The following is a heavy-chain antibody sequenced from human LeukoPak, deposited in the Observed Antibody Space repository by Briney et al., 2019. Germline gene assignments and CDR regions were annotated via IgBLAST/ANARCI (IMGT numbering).Heavy chain of an antibody. D-gene: IGHD6-13*01. Sequence: SETLSLTCSVSGGSISGTTHNWGWIRQPPGKGLEWIATIYYSESTKKSPSLKSRATISLDTSRNQFSLKLSSVTAADTAVYYCARQGSSSWYGWYFDLWGRGSLVTVSS. V-gene: IGHV4-39*01. CDR3: ARQGSSSWYGWYFDL. CDR2: IYYSEST. CDR1: GGSISGTTHN. J-gene: IGHJ2*01.